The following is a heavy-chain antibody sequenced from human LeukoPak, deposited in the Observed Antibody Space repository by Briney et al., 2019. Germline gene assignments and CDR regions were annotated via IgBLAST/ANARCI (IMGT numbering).Heavy chain of an antibody. Sequence: GGSLRLSCSASGFSITSNAMHWVRQAPGKGLEYVSALSSNGEIKFYADSVKGRFTISRDSSKNTLDLQMSSLRAEDTALYYCVKTYSGTYYDFWGQGTLVTVSS. CDR2: LSSNGEIK. CDR3: VKTYSGTYYDF. CDR1: GFSITSNA. V-gene: IGHV3-64D*06. J-gene: IGHJ4*02. D-gene: IGHD1-26*01.